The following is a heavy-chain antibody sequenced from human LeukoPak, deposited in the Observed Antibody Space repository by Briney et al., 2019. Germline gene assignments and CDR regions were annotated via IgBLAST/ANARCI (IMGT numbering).Heavy chain of an antibody. D-gene: IGHD3-10*01. CDR2: IYYSGST. CDR1: GGSISSGDYY. Sequence: SQTLSLTCTVSGGSISSGDYYWSWIRQPPGKGLEWIGYIYYSGSTNYNPSLKSRVTISVDTSKNQFSLKLSSVTAADTAVYYCARHVPYYYGSGARWFDPWGQGTLVTVSS. CDR3: ARHVPYYYGSGARWFDP. J-gene: IGHJ5*02. V-gene: IGHV4-30-4*08.